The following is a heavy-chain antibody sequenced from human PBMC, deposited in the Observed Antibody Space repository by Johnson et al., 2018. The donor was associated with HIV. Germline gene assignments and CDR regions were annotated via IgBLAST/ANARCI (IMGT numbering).Heavy chain of an antibody. CDR3: AKDQLVGATYAAFDI. CDR2: ISYDGSNK. Sequence: QVTLVESGGGVVQPGRSLRLSCAASGFTFSSYAMHWVRQAPGKGLEWVAVISYDGSNKYYADSVKGRFTISRDNSKNTLYLQMNSLRPEDTAVYYCAKDQLVGATYAAFDIWGQGTMVTVSS. D-gene: IGHD1-26*01. V-gene: IGHV3-30-3*01. J-gene: IGHJ3*02. CDR1: GFTFSSYA.